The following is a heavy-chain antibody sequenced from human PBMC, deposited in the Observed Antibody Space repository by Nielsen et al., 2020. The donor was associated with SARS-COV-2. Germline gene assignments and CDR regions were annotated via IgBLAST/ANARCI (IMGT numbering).Heavy chain of an antibody. CDR3: AKSDGGYSYGYPDY. CDR2: ISGRGGNT. V-gene: IGHV3-23*01. CDR1: GFSFSNYA. J-gene: IGHJ4*02. Sequence: GESLKISCAASGFSFSNYAMNWVRHAPGKGLEWVSAISGRGGNTFYPDSVKGRFTISRDNSKSTLYLQMNSLSAEDTAIYYCAKSDGGYSYGYPDYWGQGTLVTVSS. D-gene: IGHD5-18*01.